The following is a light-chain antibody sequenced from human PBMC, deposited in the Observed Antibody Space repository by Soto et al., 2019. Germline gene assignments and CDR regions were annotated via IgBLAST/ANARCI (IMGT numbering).Light chain of an antibody. CDR2: AAS. J-gene: IGKJ5*01. Sequence: DIQMTQSPSSLSASVGDRVTITFRASQDISVYLAWYQQKPGKVPKLLIYAASTLHSGVPSRFSGSGSGTDFTLTISGLQPEDVATYYCQKYNTAPLSFGQGTRLEI. V-gene: IGKV1-27*01. CDR3: QKYNTAPLS. CDR1: QDISVY.